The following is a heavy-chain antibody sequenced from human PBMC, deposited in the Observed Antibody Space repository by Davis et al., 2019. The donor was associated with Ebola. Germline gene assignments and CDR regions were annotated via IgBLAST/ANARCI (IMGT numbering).Heavy chain of an antibody. D-gene: IGHD1-26*01. Sequence: GESLKISCKASGYTFTSYYMHWVRQAPGQGLEWMGIINPSGGSTSYAQKFQGRVTMTRDTSTSTVYMELSSLRSEDTAVYYCARDLFSAIVGATTIDYWGQGTLVTVSS. CDR2: INPSGGST. CDR1: GYTFTSYY. V-gene: IGHV1-46*01. CDR3: ARDLFSAIVGATTIDY. J-gene: IGHJ4*02.